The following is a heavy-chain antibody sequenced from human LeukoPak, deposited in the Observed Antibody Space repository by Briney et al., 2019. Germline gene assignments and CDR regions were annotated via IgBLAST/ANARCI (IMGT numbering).Heavy chain of an antibody. Sequence: GGSLRLSCAASGFTFSSYGMHWVRQAPGKGLKWVSLIRYDGSNKYYADSVKGRFTISRDNSKNTLYLQMNSLRAEDTAVYYCAKDEMATQLYYFDYWGQGTLVTVSS. D-gene: IGHD5-24*01. CDR1: GFTFSSYG. J-gene: IGHJ4*02. CDR3: AKDEMATQLYYFDY. V-gene: IGHV3-30*02. CDR2: IRYDGSNK.